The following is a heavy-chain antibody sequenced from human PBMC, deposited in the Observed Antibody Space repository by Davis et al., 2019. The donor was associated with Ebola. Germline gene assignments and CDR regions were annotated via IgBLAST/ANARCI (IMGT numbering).Heavy chain of an antibody. V-gene: IGHV3-74*01. Sequence: GESLKISCAASGFTFSSYAMSWVRQAPGKGLVWVSRINSDGSSTSYADSVKGRFTISRDNAKNSLYLQMNSLRAEDTAVYYCARVRDGMDVWGKGTTVTVSS. CDR3: ARVRDGMDV. CDR1: GFTFSSYA. CDR2: INSDGSST. J-gene: IGHJ6*04.